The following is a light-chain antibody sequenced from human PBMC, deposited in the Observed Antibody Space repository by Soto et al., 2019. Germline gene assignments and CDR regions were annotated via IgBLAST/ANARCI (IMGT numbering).Light chain of an antibody. CDR1: SSDVGGYNY. CDR3: SSYTSSSSVV. J-gene: IGLJ2*01. CDR2: EVS. V-gene: IGLV2-14*01. Sequence: QSALTQPASVSGSPGQSITISCTGTSSDVGGYNYVSWYQQHPGKAPKLMIYEVSNRPSGVSNRFSASKSGNTASLTIPGLQAEDEADYYCSSYTSSSSVVFGGGTKLTVL.